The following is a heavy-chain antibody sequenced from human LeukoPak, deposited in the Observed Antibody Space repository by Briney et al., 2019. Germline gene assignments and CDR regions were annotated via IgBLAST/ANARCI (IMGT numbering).Heavy chain of an antibody. D-gene: IGHD5-24*01. V-gene: IGHV3-74*01. CDR2: ISSDGSIT. CDR3: ARDHRNYMFDY. J-gene: IGHJ4*02. Sequence: SGGSLRLSCAASGFTFSSHWMHWVRQIPGKGLVWVSLISSDGSITTYADSVKGRFTISRDNAKNMVFLQMNSLRAEDTAVYFCARDHRNYMFDYWARESWSPSPQ. CDR1: GFTFSSHW.